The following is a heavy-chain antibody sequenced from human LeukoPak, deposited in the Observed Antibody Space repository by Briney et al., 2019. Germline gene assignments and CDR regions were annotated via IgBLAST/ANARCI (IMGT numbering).Heavy chain of an antibody. CDR3: AKDQYYDILTPFDY. CDR1: GFTLDDYA. J-gene: IGHJ4*02. Sequence: GGSLRLSCAASGFTLDDYAMHWVRQAPGKGLEWVSGISWNSGSIGYADSVKGRFTISRDNAKNSLYLQMNSLRAEDTALYYCAKDQYYDILTPFDYWGQGTLVTVSS. D-gene: IGHD3-9*01. V-gene: IGHV3-9*01. CDR2: ISWNSGSI.